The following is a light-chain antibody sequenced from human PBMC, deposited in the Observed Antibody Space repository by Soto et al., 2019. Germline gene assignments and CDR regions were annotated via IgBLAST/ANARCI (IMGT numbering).Light chain of an antibody. J-gene: IGLJ2*01. CDR2: EVS. CDR3: SSSTINNTVL. Sequence: QSALTQPASVSGSPGQSITISCTGTSSDVGAYNYVSWYQQHPGKAPKLMIYEVSNRPSGVSNRFSGSKSGNTASLTISGLQAEDEADYYCSSSTINNTVLFGGGTQLTVL. CDR1: SSDVGAYNY. V-gene: IGLV2-14*01.